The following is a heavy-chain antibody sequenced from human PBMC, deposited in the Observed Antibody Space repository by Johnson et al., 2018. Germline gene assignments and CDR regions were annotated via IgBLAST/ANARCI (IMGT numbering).Heavy chain of an antibody. D-gene: IGHD6-13*01. V-gene: IGHV3-49*03. CDR2: IRSKAYGGTT. CDR3: TREVAAAGTHYYDYMDV. J-gene: IGHJ6*03. CDR1: GFTFGDYA. Sequence: VQLVESGGGLVQPGRSLRLSCTASGFTFGDYAMSWFRQAPGKGLEWVGFIRSKAYGGTTEYAASVKGRFTISRDDSKSIAYLQMNSLKTEDTAVYYCTREVAAAGTHYYDYMDVWGKGTTVTVSS.